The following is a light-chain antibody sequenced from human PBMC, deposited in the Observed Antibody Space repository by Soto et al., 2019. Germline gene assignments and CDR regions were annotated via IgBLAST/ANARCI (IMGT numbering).Light chain of an antibody. CDR1: QSVSNN. CDR3: QKYNSAPHT. J-gene: IGKJ4*01. V-gene: IGKV3-15*01. CDR2: GAS. Sequence: EIVMTQSPATLSVSPGESATLSCRASQSVSNNLAWYQQKPGQAPRLLIYGASARATGIPARFSGSGSGTDFSLTISSLQPEDVATYYCQKYNSAPHTFGGGTKVEIQ.